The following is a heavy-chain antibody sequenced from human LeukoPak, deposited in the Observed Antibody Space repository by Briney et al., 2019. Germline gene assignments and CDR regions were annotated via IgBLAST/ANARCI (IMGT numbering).Heavy chain of an antibody. Sequence: GASVKVSCKASGYTFTSYAMHWVRQAPGQRLEWMGWINAGNGNTKYSQEFQGRVTITRDTSASTAYMELSSLRSEDMAVYYCARLRYCGGDCYSRGFDYWGQGTLVTVSS. CDR2: INAGNGNT. D-gene: IGHD2-21*02. V-gene: IGHV1-3*03. CDR1: GYTFTSYA. J-gene: IGHJ4*02. CDR3: ARLRYCGGDCYSRGFDY.